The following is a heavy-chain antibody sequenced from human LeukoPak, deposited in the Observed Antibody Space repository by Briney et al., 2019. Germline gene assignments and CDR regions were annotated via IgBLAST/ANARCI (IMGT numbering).Heavy chain of an antibody. Sequence: KPSETLSLTCAVYGGSFSGYYWSWIRQPPGKGLEWIGEINHSGSTNYNPSLKSRVTISVDTSKNQFSLKLSSVTAADTAVYYCARDGRDYYDSSGYYFRHWGQGTLVTVSS. CDR1: GGSFSGYY. CDR3: ARDGRDYYDSSGYYFRH. J-gene: IGHJ4*02. V-gene: IGHV4-34*01. D-gene: IGHD3-22*01. CDR2: INHSGST.